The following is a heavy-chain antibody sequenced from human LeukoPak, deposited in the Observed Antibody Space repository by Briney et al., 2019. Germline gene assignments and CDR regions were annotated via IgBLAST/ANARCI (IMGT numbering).Heavy chain of an antibody. D-gene: IGHD3-10*01. CDR1: GFTFNDHA. CDR2: ISHRGDDT. V-gene: IGHV3-23*01. J-gene: IGHJ5*02. Sequence: PGGSLRLSCAASGFTFNDHAMSWVRQAPGKGLEWVSSISHRGDDTYYADSVKGRFIVSREDSKNTVYLQMNRLGIEDTAVYHCARAPYNSGSRNWFEPWGQGTLVTVSS. CDR3: ARAPYNSGSRNWFEP.